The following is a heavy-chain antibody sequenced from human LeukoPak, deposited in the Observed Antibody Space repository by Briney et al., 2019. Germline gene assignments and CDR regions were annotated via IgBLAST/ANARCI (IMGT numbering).Heavy chain of an antibody. J-gene: IGHJ3*02. D-gene: IGHD5-24*01. CDR3: ARGRDGYNRRFLFDI. Sequence: ASVKVSCKASGGTFSSYAISWVRQAPGQGLEWMGGIIPIFGTANYAQKFQGRVTITTDESTSTAYMELSSLRSEDTAVYYCARGRDGYNRRFLFDIWGQGTMVTVSS. V-gene: IGHV1-69*05. CDR1: GGTFSSYA. CDR2: IIPIFGTA.